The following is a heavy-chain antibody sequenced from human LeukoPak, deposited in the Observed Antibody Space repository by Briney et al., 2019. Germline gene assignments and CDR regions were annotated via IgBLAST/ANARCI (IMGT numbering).Heavy chain of an antibody. Sequence: PGGSLRLSCAASGFTFSSYAMSWVRQAPGKGLEWVSAISGSSGSTYYADSVKGRFTISRDKSKNTLYLQMNSLRAEDTAVYYCAKSPNVGYCSGGSCYFDYWGQGTLVTVSS. D-gene: IGHD2-15*01. V-gene: IGHV3-23*01. CDR1: GFTFSSYA. CDR3: AKSPNVGYCSGGSCYFDY. CDR2: ISGSSGST. J-gene: IGHJ4*02.